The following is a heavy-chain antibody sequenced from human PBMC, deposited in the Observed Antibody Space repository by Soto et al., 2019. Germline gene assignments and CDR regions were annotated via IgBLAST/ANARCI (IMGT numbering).Heavy chain of an antibody. J-gene: IGHJ1*01. CDR3: AKGPRTPGQEYFQH. CDR1: GFTFNAYA. V-gene: IGHV3-23*01. Sequence: PGGSLRLSCAASGFTFNAYAMHWVRQAPGKGLEWVSAISGSSGSTDYADSVKGRFTISRDNSKNTLYLQMNSLRAEDTAVYYCAKGPRTPGQEYFQHWGQGTLVTVS. D-gene: IGHD2-15*01. CDR2: ISGSSGST.